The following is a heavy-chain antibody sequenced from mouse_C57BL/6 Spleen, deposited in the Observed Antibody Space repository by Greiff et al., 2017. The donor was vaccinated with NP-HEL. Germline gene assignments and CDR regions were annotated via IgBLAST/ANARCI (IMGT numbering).Heavy chain of an antibody. Sequence: EVQRVESGGGLVKPGGSLKLSCAASGFTFSSYAMSWVRQTPEKRLEWVATISDGGSYTYYPDNVKGRFTISRDNAKNNLYLQMSHLKSEDTAMYYCASGLLRAFDYWGQGTTLTVSS. J-gene: IGHJ2*01. CDR2: ISDGGSYT. V-gene: IGHV5-4*01. D-gene: IGHD1-1*01. CDR1: GFTFSSYA. CDR3: ASGLLRAFDY.